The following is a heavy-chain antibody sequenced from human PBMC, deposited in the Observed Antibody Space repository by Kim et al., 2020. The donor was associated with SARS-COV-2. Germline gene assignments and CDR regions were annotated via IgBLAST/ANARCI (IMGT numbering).Heavy chain of an antibody. CDR3: ARGRITMVRGVITYPRAFDY. V-gene: IGHV4-34*01. D-gene: IGHD3-10*01. J-gene: IGHJ4*02. Sequence: RVTISVDTSKNQFSLKLSSVTAADTAVYYCARGRITMVRGVITYPRAFDYWGQGTLVTVSS.